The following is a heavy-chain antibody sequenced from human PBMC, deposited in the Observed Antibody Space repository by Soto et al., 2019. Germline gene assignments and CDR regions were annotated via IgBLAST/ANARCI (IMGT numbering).Heavy chain of an antibody. V-gene: IGHV3-48*02. Sequence: GGSLRLSCAASGFNFSAYGMNWVRQAPGKGLEWVSYISSSSSTIYYADSVKGRFTISRDNAKNSLYLQMNSLRDEDTAVYYCARDQKRGYSGYGTLWGQGTLVTVSS. CDR1: GFNFSAYG. CDR3: ARDQKRGYSGYGTL. J-gene: IGHJ4*02. D-gene: IGHD5-12*01. CDR2: ISSSSSTI.